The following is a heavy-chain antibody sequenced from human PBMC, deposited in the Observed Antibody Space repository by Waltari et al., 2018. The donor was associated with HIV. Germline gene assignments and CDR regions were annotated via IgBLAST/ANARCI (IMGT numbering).Heavy chain of an antibody. CDR1: GGPLSGFY. Sequence: QVQLHQWGARLLKPSQTLSLTCVVYGGPLSGFYWSWIPQSPGKGLHWIGEINHSGTPNYNPSLKSRVTLSLDVSGSQFSLEMTSVTAADTGVYYCARGDYGGNPIPFYWGRGTLVTVSS. D-gene: IGHD4-17*01. CDR2: INHSGTP. J-gene: IGHJ4*02. CDR3: ARGDYGGNPIPFY. V-gene: IGHV4-34*01.